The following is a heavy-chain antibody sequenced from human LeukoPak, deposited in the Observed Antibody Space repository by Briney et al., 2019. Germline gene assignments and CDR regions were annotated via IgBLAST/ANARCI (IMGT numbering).Heavy chain of an antibody. CDR2: ISSSSSYI. J-gene: IGHJ6*02. V-gene: IGHV3-21*01. Sequence: GGSLRLSCAASGFTFSSYSMNWVRQAPGKGLEWVSSISSSSSYIYYADSVKGRFTISRDNAKNSLYLQMNSLRAEDTAVYYCTEYSGSSPLALDVWGQGTTVTVSS. CDR3: TEYSGSSPLALDV. D-gene: IGHD1-26*01. CDR1: GFTFSSYS.